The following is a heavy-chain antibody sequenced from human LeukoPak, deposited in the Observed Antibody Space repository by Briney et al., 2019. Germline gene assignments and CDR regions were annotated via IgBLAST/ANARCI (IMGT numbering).Heavy chain of an antibody. J-gene: IGHJ4*02. Sequence: GGSLRLSCAASGFTFSSYGMHWVRQAPGKGLEWVAVISYDGSNKYYADSVKGRFTISRDNSKNTLYLQMNSLRAEDTAVYYCAKLPGYYDSSGDYWGQGTLVTVSS. V-gene: IGHV3-30*18. CDR1: GFTFSSYG. D-gene: IGHD3-22*01. CDR3: AKLPGYYDSSGDY. CDR2: ISYDGSNK.